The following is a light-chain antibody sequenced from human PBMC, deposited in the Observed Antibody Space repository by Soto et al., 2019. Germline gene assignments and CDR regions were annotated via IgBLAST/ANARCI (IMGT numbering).Light chain of an antibody. CDR3: QQYDNWPQT. CDR1: QSISAK. Sequence: MTQSPGTLSVSPKEGDTHSCRTSQSISAKLAWYQQKPGQAPRLLMYAASTRATDIPVRFSGSGSGTEFTLTISGLQSEDSAVYYCQQYDNWPQTFGQGTKVDIK. J-gene: IGKJ1*01. CDR2: AAS. V-gene: IGKV3-15*01.